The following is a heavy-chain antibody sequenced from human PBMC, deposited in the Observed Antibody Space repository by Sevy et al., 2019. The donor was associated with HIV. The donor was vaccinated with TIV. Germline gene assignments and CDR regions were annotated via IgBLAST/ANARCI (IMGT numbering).Heavy chain of an antibody. V-gene: IGHV3-7*03. J-gene: IGHJ6*02. D-gene: IGHD2-2*01. CDR3: ARDCSSASCLWGMDV. Sequence: GGSLRLSCAGSGFTFSNYWMSWVRQAPGKGLEWVANIKRDGSEKYYVASVKGRFTISRDNAKTSLYLQMNSLRVEYTAVYYCARDCSSASCLWGMDVWGQGTMVTVSS. CDR1: GFTFSNYW. CDR2: IKRDGSEK.